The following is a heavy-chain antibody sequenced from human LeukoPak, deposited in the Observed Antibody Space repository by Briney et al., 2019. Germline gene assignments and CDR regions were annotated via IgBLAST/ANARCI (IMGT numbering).Heavy chain of an antibody. CDR1: GGSISSYY. V-gene: IGHV4-4*07. CDR3: ARGRGIAAAGRYFDY. Sequence: PSETLSLTCTVSGGSISSYYWSWIRQPAGKGLEWIGRIYTSGSTNYNPSLKSRATMSVDTSKNQFSLKLSSVTAADTAVYYCARGRGIAAAGRYFDYWGQGTLVTVSS. D-gene: IGHD6-13*01. J-gene: IGHJ4*02. CDR2: IYTSGST.